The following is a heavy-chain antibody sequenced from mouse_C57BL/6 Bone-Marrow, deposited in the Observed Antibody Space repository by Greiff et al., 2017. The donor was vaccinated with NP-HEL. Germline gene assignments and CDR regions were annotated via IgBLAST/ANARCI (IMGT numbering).Heavy chain of an antibody. CDR2: ISNLAYSI. CDR1: GFTFSDYG. Sequence: EVQGVESGGGLVQPGGSLKLSCAASGFTFSDYGMAWVRQAPRKGPEWVAFISNLAYSIYYADTVTGRFTISRENAKNTLYLEMSSLRSEDTAMYYCARQNYYAMDYWGQGTSVTVSS. V-gene: IGHV5-15*01. CDR3: ARQNYYAMDY. J-gene: IGHJ4*01.